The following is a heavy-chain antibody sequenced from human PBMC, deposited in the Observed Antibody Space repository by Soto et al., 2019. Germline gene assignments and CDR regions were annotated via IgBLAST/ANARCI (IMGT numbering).Heavy chain of an antibody. V-gene: IGHV4-30-2*01. D-gene: IGHD3-10*02. CDR2: IYHSGAT. CDR3: ARYMSYYFDS. Sequence: QVHLQESGSGLVKPSQTLVLTCTVSGDSTSRDGSSWSWLRQPPGKAIEWIGYIYHSGATYFTPTLRSRVTNSVDKSKNQFSLSLASVTSADTAVDYFARYMSYYFDSWGHGTLVTVSS. J-gene: IGHJ4*03. CDR1: GDSTSRDGSS.